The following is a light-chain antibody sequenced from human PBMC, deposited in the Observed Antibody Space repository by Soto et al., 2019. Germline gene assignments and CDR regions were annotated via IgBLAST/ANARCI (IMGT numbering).Light chain of an antibody. CDR1: QTITSTY. V-gene: IGKV3-20*01. J-gene: IGKJ2*01. CDR3: QWYGYSPRT. Sequence: EIVFTQSPGTLSLSPGERATLSCRASQTITSTYLAWYQQKPGQAPRLLLYGASSRATGIPDRFSGSGSGTDFTLTISRLEPEDFAVYFCQWYGYSPRTFGQGTTLVI. CDR2: GAS.